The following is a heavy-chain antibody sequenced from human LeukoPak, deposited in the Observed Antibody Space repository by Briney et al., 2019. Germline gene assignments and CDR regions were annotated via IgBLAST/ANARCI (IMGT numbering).Heavy chain of an antibody. Sequence: GGSLRLSCEASGFTLSSHAMHWVRQAPGKGLEWVSGISWNSGSIGYADSVKGRFTISRDNAKNSLYLQMNSLRAEDTALYYCAKAFGYSSGEFQHWGQGTLVTVSS. V-gene: IGHV3-9*01. J-gene: IGHJ1*01. CDR2: ISWNSGSI. D-gene: IGHD6-19*01. CDR1: GFTLSSHA. CDR3: AKAFGYSSGEFQH.